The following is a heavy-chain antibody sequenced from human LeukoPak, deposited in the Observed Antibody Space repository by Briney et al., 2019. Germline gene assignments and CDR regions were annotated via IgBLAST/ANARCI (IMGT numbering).Heavy chain of an antibody. Sequence: SETLSLTCSVSRGSINGYYWGWIRQPPGKGLEWIGWINYSGAIYFNPSLKSRALMSIDTSMNQLSLRLYSVTAADTAIYYCARHSSGWHLDFWGRGTLVTVSS. CDR1: RGSINGYY. D-gene: IGHD6-19*01. J-gene: IGHJ4*02. V-gene: IGHV4-59*01. CDR3: ARHSSGWHLDF. CDR2: INYSGAI.